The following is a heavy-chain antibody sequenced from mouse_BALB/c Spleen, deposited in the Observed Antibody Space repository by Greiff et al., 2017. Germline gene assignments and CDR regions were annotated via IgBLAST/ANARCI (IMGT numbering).Heavy chain of an antibody. D-gene: IGHD2-1*01. CDR3: ARHEDRVYYGNYERGYYAMDY. V-gene: IGHV1-62-2*01. CDR1: GYTFTEYI. CDR2: FYPGSGSI. Sequence: QVQLKESGAELVKPGASVKLSCKASGYTFTEYIIHWVKQRSGQGLEWIGWFYPGSGSIKYNEKFKDKATLTADKSSSTVYMELSRLTSEDSAVYFCARHEDRVYYGNYERGYYAMDYWGQGTSVTVSS. J-gene: IGHJ4*01.